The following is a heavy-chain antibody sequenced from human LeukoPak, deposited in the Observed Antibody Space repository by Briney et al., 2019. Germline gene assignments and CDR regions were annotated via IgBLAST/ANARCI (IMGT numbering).Heavy chain of an antibody. CDR3: AKEVAVAGKRPGSSFDY. D-gene: IGHD6-19*01. J-gene: IGHJ4*02. CDR1: GFTFSSYA. CDR2: ISYDGSNK. Sequence: GGSLRLSCAASGFTFSSYAMHWVRQAPGKGLEWVAVISYDGSNKYYADSVKGRFTISRDNSKNTLYLQMNSLRAEDTAVYYCAKEVAVAGKRPGSSFDYWGQGTLVTVSS. V-gene: IGHV3-30*18.